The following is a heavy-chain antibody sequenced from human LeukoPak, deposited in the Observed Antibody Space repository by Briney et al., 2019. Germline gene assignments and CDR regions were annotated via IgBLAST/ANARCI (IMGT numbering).Heavy chain of an antibody. CDR1: GGSINDRY. J-gene: IGHJ6*03. D-gene: IGHD1-26*01. CDR3: ARMYSGTYYYYYYMDV. CDR2: IHPSGST. V-gene: IGHV4-59*11. Sequence: PSETLSLTCDVSGGSINDRYLSWIRQPPGNGLEWIGHIHPSGSTHKNASLDSRVTFSLDMSKNQFSLKLSSVTAADTAVYYCARMYSGTYYYYYYMDVWGKGTTVTVSS.